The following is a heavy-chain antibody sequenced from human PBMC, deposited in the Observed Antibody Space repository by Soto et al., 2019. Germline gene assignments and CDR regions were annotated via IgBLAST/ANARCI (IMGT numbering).Heavy chain of an antibody. CDR1: GYTFSTYG. V-gene: IGHV1-18*01. Sequence: ASVKVSCKASGYTFSTYGISWVRQAPGQGLEWMEWINAYNGNTNYAQKFRGRVTMTTDTSTSTAYMELRSLRSDDTAMYYCASGYGCYFCAFDIWGQGTMVTVSS. J-gene: IGHJ3*02. D-gene: IGHD5-12*01. CDR2: INAYNGNT. CDR3: ASGYGCYFCAFDI.